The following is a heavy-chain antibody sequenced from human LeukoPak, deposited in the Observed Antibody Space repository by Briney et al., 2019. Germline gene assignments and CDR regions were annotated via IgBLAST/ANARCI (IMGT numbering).Heavy chain of an antibody. J-gene: IGHJ5*02. CDR3: ARVPSGDSSSWYGWFDP. CDR2: IYYSGST. V-gene: IGHV4-39*01. CDR1: GGSISSSSYY. D-gene: IGHD6-13*01. Sequence: SETLSLTCTVSGGSISSSSYYWGWIRQPPGKGLEWIGSIYYSGSTYYNPSLKSRVTISVDTSKNQFSLKLSSVTAADTAVYYCARVPSGDSSSWYGWFDPWGQGTLVTVSS.